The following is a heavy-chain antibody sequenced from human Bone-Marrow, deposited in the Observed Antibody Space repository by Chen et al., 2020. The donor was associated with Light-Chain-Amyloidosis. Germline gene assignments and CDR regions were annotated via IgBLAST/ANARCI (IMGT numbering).Heavy chain of an antibody. CDR3: ARVVPAAIGNWFDP. J-gene: IGHJ5*02. D-gene: IGHD2-2*01. Sequence: QVQLVQSGAEVKKPGLLVKVSCKVSGGTSSSYAISWVRQAPGQGLEWMGGIIPIFGTANYAQKFQGRVTITADKSTSTAYMELSSLRSEDTAVYYCARVVPAAIGNWFDPWGQGTLVTVSS. CDR2: IIPIFGTA. CDR1: GGTSSSYA. V-gene: IGHV1-69*06.